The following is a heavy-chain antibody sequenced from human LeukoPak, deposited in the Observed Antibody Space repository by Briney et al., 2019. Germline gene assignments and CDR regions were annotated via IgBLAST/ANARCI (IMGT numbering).Heavy chain of an antibody. V-gene: IGHV4-59*01. D-gene: IGHD5-24*01. CDR3: ARGGWGRDGYSDP. Sequence: SETLSLTCTVSGSSISSYYWTWIRQPPGKGLEWIGHIYYSGSTNYNPSLKSPVTISIETSKNQFSLRMSSVTAADTAVYFCARGGWGRDGYSDPWGQGTLVTVSS. CDR1: GSSISSYY. J-gene: IGHJ5*02. CDR2: IYYSGST.